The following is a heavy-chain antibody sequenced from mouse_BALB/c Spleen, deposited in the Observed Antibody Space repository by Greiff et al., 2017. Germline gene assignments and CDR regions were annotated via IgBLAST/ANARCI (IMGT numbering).Heavy chain of an antibody. CDR2: IDPENGDT. Sequence: DVQLQESGAELVRSGASVKLSCTASGFNIKDYYMHWVKQRPEQGLEWIGWIDPENGDTEYAPKFQGKATMTADTSSNTAYLQLSSLTSEDTAVYYCNGPSSGYVRAWFAYWGQGTLVTVSA. J-gene: IGHJ3*01. CDR1: GFNIKDYY. D-gene: IGHD3-1*01. CDR3: NGPSSGYVRAWFAY. V-gene: IGHV14-4*02.